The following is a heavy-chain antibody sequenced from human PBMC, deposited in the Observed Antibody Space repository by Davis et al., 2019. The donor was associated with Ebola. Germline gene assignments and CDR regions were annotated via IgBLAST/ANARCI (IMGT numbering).Heavy chain of an antibody. J-gene: IGHJ6*02. CDR3: ARSHRYYDFWSGYYVMVGMDV. CDR1: TGSVSSGNYY. D-gene: IGHD3-3*01. V-gene: IGHV4-61*01. CDR2: IDNTGST. Sequence: MPSETLSLTCRVSTGSVSSGNYYWSWIRQPPGKGLEWVAYIDNTGSTNYNPSLKSRVSISVDTSKNQFSLKLSSVTAADTAVYYCARSHRYYDFWSGYYVMVGMDVWGQGTTVTVSS.